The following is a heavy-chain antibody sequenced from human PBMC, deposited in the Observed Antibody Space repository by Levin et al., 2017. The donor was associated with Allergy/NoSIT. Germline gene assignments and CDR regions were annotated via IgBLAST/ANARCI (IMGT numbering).Heavy chain of an antibody. V-gene: IGHV1-46*01. J-gene: IGHJ5*02. Sequence: ASVKVSCKASGYTFTNYYMHWVRQAPGQGLEWMGIINPSGGTTSYAQKFQGRVTMTRDTSTSTVYMELSSLRSEDTALYYCARDPQSDSGSFSLHWFDPWGQGTLVTVSS. CDR2: INPSGGTT. D-gene: IGHD3-10*01. CDR3: ARDPQSDSGSFSLHWFDP. CDR1: GYTFTNYY.